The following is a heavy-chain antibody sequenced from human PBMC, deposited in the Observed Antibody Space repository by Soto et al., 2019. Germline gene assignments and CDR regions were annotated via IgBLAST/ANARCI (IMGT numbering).Heavy chain of an antibody. CDR1: GYSFTSYW. CDR2: IYPCDSDT. J-gene: IGHJ3*02. V-gene: IGHV5-51*01. Sequence: GESLKISCKGSGYSFTSYWIGWVRQMPGKGLEWMGIIYPCDSDTRYSPSFQGQVTISADKSISTAYLQWSSLKASDTAMYYCARHQVRYNWNSDDFEIWGQGTMDTVSS. D-gene: IGHD1-7*01. CDR3: ARHQVRYNWNSDDFEI.